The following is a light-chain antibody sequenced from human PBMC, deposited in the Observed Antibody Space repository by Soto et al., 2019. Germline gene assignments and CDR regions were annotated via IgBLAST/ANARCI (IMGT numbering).Light chain of an antibody. CDR2: AAS. V-gene: IGKV1-9*01. CDR3: QQLNSHPRT. Sequence: DVQLTQKTSFLSASIGDRVSITCRASQGISSYLAWYQQKPGKAPKLLIYAASTLQSGVPSRFSGSGSGTEFTLTISSLQPEDFATYYCQQLNSHPRTFGPGTIVDVK. J-gene: IGKJ3*01. CDR1: QGISSY.